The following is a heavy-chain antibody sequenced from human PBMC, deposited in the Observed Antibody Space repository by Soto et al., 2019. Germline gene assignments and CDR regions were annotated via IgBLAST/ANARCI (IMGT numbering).Heavy chain of an antibody. J-gene: IGHJ4*02. CDR3: ARQLAYCGGDCFTEPVDY. V-gene: IGHV1-2*02. CDR2: INPDSGDT. CDR1: GYTFTSYY. Sequence: QAQLVQSGAEVKKPGASVKVSCEASGYTFTSYYIHWVRQAPGQGLEWMGWINPDSGDTKYAQKFRGRVTMTRDTSITTAYMEVQMLTSDDTALYYCARQLAYCGGDCFTEPVDYWGQGTLVTVST. D-gene: IGHD2-21*02.